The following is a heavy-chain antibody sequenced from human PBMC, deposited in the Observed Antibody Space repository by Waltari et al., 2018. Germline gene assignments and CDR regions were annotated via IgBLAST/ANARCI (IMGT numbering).Heavy chain of an antibody. Sequence: QVQLQESGPALVKPSAPLSLTCTVSDGSINNSYWSWIRQPAGKGLEWIGRIYSSGTTDYNPSLTSRVTMLVDTSKNQFSLKLSSVTAADTAVYYCARMGSTSRHSSRDIMDVWGQGASVTVS. CDR3: ARMGSTSRHSSRDIMDV. CDR1: DGSINNSY. V-gene: IGHV4-4*07. CDR2: IYSSGTT. D-gene: IGHD2-2*01. J-gene: IGHJ6*02.